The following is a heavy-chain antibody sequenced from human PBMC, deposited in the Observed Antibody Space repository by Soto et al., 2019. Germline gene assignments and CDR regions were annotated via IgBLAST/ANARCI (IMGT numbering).Heavy chain of an antibody. CDR1: GGTFSSYA. Sequence: QVQLVQSGAEVKKPGSSVKVSCKASGGTFSSYAISWVRQAPGQGLEWMGGIIPIFGTANYAQKFQGRVTSTADESTSTAYMELSSLGSEDTAVYYCARDRRITMVRGATLYYYGMVVCGQGTTVTVSS. D-gene: IGHD3-10*01. J-gene: IGHJ6*02. CDR3: ARDRRITMVRGATLYYYGMVV. CDR2: IIPIFGTA. V-gene: IGHV1-69*01.